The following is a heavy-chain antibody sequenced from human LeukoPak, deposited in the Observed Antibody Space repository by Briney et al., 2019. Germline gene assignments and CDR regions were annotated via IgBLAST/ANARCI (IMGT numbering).Heavy chain of an antibody. D-gene: IGHD6-19*01. V-gene: IGHV3-48*03. J-gene: IGHJ4*02. CDR2: ISSSGNTT. CDR3: ARDGGSAWFLDY. Sequence: PGGSLRLSCAASGFTFSSYEMKWVRQAPGKWLEWVSYISSSGNTTKNADSVKGRFTITRDNAKNSLYLQVNSLRAEDTAVYYCARDGGSAWFLDYWGQGTLVTVSS. CDR1: GFTFSSYE.